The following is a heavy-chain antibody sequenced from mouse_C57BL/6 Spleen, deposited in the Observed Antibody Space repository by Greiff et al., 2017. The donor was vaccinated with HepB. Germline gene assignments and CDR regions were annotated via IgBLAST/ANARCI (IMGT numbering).Heavy chain of an antibody. Sequence: EVKVEESGGGLVQPGGSLKLSCAASGFTFSDYYMYWVRQTPEKRLEWVAYISNGGGSTYYPDTVKGRFTISRDNAKNTLYLQMSRLKSEDTAMYYCARQNWDVQAWFAYWGQGTLVTVSA. V-gene: IGHV5-12*01. J-gene: IGHJ3*01. D-gene: IGHD4-1*01. CDR2: ISNGGGST. CDR1: GFTFSDYY. CDR3: ARQNWDVQAWFAY.